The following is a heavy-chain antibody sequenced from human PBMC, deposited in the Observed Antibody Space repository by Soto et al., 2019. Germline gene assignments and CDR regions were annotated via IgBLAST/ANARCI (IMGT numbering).Heavy chain of an antibody. V-gene: IGHV1-18*01. J-gene: IGHJ5*02. CDR3: ARDGAPYGSGSYYTWFDP. CDR2: ISAYNGNT. Sequence: ASVKVSCKASGYTFTSYGISWVRQAPGQGLEWMGWISAYNGNTNYAQKLQGRVTMTTDTSTSTAYMELRSLRSDDTAVYYCARDGAPYGSGSYYTWFDPWGQGTLVTVSS. D-gene: IGHD3-10*01. CDR1: GYTFTSYG.